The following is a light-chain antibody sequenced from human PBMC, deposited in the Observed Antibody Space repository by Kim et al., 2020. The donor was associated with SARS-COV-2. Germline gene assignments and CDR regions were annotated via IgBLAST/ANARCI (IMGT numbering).Light chain of an antibody. CDR1: QSITNY. Sequence: DIQMTQSPSSLSASVGDRVTITCRASQSITNYLNWYQQKPGKAPKVLIYAASSLQSGVPSRSSGSGSGTDFTLTISSLQPDDFATYYCQQSYSMPRTFGPGTKVDIK. J-gene: IGKJ1*01. CDR3: QQSYSMPRT. V-gene: IGKV1-39*01. CDR2: AAS.